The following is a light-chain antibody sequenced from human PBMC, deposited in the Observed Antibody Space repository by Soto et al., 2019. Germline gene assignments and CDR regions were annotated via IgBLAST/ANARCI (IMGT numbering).Light chain of an antibody. CDR2: AAS. CDR3: QQYSTYPWT. Sequence: DIQMAQSPSTLSASVGDRVTITCRASQSINRWLAWYQQKPGKAPKLLIFAASTLDSGVPSRFSGSESGTEFSLTISSLQPDDFTTYYCQQYSTYPWTFGQGTKVEIK. CDR1: QSINRW. V-gene: IGKV1-5*01. J-gene: IGKJ1*01.